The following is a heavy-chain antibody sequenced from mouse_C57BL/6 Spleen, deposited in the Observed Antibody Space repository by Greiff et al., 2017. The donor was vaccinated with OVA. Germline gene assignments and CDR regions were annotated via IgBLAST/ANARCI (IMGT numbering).Heavy chain of an antibody. J-gene: IGHJ3*01. CDR1: GYAFSSYW. CDR2: IYPGDGDT. Sequence: QVQLQQSGAELVKPGASVKISCKASGYAFSSYWMNWVKQRPGQGLEWIGQIYPGDGDTNYNGKFKGKATLTADKSSSTAYMQLSSLTSEDAAVYFCAREGELLWFAYWGQGTLVTVSA. D-gene: IGHD2-1*01. CDR3: AREGELLWFAY. V-gene: IGHV1-80*01.